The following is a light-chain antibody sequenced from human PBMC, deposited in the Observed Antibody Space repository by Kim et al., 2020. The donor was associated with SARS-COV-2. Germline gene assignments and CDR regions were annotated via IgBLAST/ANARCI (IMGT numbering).Light chain of an antibody. CDR2: QDS. J-gene: IGLJ3*02. V-gene: IGLV3-1*01. CDR3: QAWDSSTWV. CDR1: KLGYKF. Sequence: LSPGRTATITCSGDKLGYKFACWYQQKPAQSPVLVIYQDSKRPSGIPERFSASNSGNTATLTISGTQAMDEADYYCQAWDSSTWVFGGGTQLTVL.